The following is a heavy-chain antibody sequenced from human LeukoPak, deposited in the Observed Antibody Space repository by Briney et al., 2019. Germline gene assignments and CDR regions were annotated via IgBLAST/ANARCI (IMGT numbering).Heavy chain of an antibody. CDR3: ARGTTSPRYSSSWYY. CDR2: IHYSGST. CDR1: GGSISSSRYY. V-gene: IGHV4-39*07. D-gene: IGHD6-13*01. Sequence: SETLSLTCTVSGGSISSSRYYWGWIRQPPGKGLEWIGSIHYSGSTYYNPSLKSRVTVSVDTSENQFSLKLSSVAAADTAVYYCARGTTSPRYSSSWYYWGQGTLVTVSS. J-gene: IGHJ4*02.